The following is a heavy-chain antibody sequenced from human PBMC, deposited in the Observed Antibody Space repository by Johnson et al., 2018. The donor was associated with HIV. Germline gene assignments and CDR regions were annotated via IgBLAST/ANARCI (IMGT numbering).Heavy chain of an antibody. CDR3: ARECSSTRWTYGFDI. CDR1: GLILSGYG. Sequence: VQLVESGGDVVQPGTSLRLSCEASGLILSGYGLHWVRQAPGKGRAWVALIWPDGSNRYYADSVQGRFTISRDNSKNTPYLKMNSLRAEDTAVYYCARECSSTRWTYGFDIWGQGTMVTVSS. D-gene: IGHD6-13*01. V-gene: IGHV3-33*01. J-gene: IGHJ3*02. CDR2: IWPDGSNR.